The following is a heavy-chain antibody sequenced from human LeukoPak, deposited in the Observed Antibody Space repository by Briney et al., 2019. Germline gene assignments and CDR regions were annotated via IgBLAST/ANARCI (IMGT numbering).Heavy chain of an antibody. D-gene: IGHD2-2*02. CDR1: GFTFINYA. V-gene: IGHV3-30-3*01. CDR2: ISYDGGNK. Sequence: GGSLRLSCAASGFTFINYAMHWVRQAPGKGLEWVALISYDGGNKYYADPVKGRFTISRDNSRNTLYLQMNSLRAEDTAVYYCARGRYCSTTNCYSYYYYYAMDVWGQGTTVTVSS. J-gene: IGHJ6*02. CDR3: ARGRYCSTTNCYSYYYYYAMDV.